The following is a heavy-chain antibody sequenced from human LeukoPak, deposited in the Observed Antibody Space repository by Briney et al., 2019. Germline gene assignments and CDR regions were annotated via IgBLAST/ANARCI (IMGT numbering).Heavy chain of an antibody. J-gene: IGHJ4*02. CDR2: IKQDGSEK. V-gene: IGHV3-7*01. CDR3: ARDRRGSYSDY. D-gene: IGHD1-26*01. Sequence: PGGSLRLSCAASGFTFSSYWMSWVRQAPGKGLEWVANIKQDGSEKYYVDSVKGRFTISRDNAKNSLHLQMNSLRAEDTAVYYCARDRRGSYSDYWGQGTLVTVSS. CDR1: GFTFSSYW.